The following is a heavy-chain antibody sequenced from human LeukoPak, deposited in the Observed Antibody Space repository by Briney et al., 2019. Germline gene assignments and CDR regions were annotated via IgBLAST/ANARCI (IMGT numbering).Heavy chain of an antibody. CDR1: GFTFSSYD. D-gene: IGHD4-23*01. Sequence: GGSLRLSCAASGFTFSSYDMSWVRQAPGKGLQWVSTISGAGGTTYYADSVKGRLTISRDNSKNTLYLQMNSLRAEDTALYYCAKDRSFGGNSDYFDYWGQGAPVTVSS. J-gene: IGHJ4*02. CDR3: AKDRSFGGNSDYFDY. V-gene: IGHV3-23*01. CDR2: ISGAGGTT.